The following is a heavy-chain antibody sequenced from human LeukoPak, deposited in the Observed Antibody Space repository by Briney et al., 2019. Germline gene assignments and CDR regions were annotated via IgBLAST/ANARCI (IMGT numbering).Heavy chain of an antibody. Sequence: PGGTLRLFCAASGFTFSSYSMNWVRQAPGKGLEWVSTISGGVLSTYYADSVKGRFTISRDNSKNTLYVQMNSLRADDTAVYYCAKHLGYSTSSGIDYWGQGTLVTVSS. D-gene: IGHD6-6*01. CDR3: AKHLGYSTSSGIDY. CDR2: ISGGVLST. J-gene: IGHJ4*02. V-gene: IGHV3-23*01. CDR1: GFTFSSYS.